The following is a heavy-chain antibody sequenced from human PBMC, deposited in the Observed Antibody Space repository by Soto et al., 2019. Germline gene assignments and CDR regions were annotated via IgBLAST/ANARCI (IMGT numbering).Heavy chain of an antibody. CDR3: ARDWNSIAAAGTEGDY. D-gene: IGHD6-13*01. CDR1: GYTFTSYG. V-gene: IGHV1-18*01. Sequence: QVQLVQSGVEVKKPGASVKVSCKASGYTFTSYGISWVRQAPGQGLEWMGWISPYNGNTNYAQKPQGRVTMTTDKSTSTRYMELRNLRSDDTAVYYCARDWNSIAAAGTEGDYWGQGTLVTVSS. CDR2: ISPYNGNT. J-gene: IGHJ4*02.